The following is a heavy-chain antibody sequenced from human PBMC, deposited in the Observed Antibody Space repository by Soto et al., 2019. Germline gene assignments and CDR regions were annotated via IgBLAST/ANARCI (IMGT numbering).Heavy chain of an antibody. CDR3: AREAGDYYDSSGYYSLAY. Sequence: ASVNVSCKASGYTFTSYGISWVRQAPGQGLEWMGWISAYNGNTNYAQKLQGRVTMTTDTSTSTAYMELRSLRSDDTAVYYCAREAGDYYDSSGYYSLAYWGQGTLVTVSS. V-gene: IGHV1-18*01. J-gene: IGHJ4*02. D-gene: IGHD3-22*01. CDR2: ISAYNGNT. CDR1: GYTFTSYG.